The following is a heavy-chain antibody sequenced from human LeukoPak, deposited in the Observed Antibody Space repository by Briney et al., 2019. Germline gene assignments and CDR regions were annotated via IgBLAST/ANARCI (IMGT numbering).Heavy chain of an antibody. CDR2: IIPILGIA. CDR1: GGTFSSYA. CDR3: ARGPVDSGSYYGFDC. D-gene: IGHD1-26*01. Sequence: SVKVSCKASGGTFSSYAISWVRQAPGQGLEWMGRIIPILGIANYAQKFQGRVTITADKSTSTAYMELSSLRSEDTAVYYCARGPVDSGSYYGFDCWGQGTLVTVSS. J-gene: IGHJ4*02. V-gene: IGHV1-69*04.